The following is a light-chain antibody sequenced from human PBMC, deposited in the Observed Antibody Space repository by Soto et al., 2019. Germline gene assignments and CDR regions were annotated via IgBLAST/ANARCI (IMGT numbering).Light chain of an antibody. V-gene: IGKV3-15*01. J-gene: IGKJ2*01. CDR2: GAS. Sequence: ERVMTQSPATLYVSPGERATLSCRASQSVSSNLAWYQQKPGQAPRLLIYGASTRGTGIPARFSGSGPGTEFTLTISSLQYEDFAVYYCQQYNNWPPTSTFGQVTKLEIK. CDR3: QQYNNWPPTST. CDR1: QSVSSN.